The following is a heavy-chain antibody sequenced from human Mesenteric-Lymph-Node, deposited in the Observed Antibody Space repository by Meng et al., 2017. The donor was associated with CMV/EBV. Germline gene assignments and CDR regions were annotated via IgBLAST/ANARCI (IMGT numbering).Heavy chain of an antibody. V-gene: IGHV3-11*04. Sequence: GESLKISCAASGFTFSDYYMSWIRQAPGKGLEWVSYIGSSDATVYYADSVKGRFTISRDNAKNSLYLQMNSLRADDTALYYCAAGPGWLVTRWGQGTLVTVSS. D-gene: IGHD6-19*01. CDR3: AAGPGWLVTR. CDR1: GFTFSDYY. J-gene: IGHJ4*02. CDR2: IGSSDATV.